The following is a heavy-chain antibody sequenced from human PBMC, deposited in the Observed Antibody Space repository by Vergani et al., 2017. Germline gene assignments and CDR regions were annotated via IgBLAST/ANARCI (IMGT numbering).Heavy chain of an antibody. V-gene: IGHV4-31*03. CDR3: AGVSSQENWFDP. CDR2: IYYSGST. D-gene: IGHD2-15*01. Sequence: QVQLQESGPGLVKPSQTLSLTCTVSGGSIRSGGYYWSWIRQYPGKCLEWIGCIYYSGSTFYNPSIKSRVTISVDTAKNLFSLKLSSVTAADTAVYYCAGVSSQENWFDPWGQGTLVTVSS. CDR1: GGSIRSGGYY. J-gene: IGHJ5*02.